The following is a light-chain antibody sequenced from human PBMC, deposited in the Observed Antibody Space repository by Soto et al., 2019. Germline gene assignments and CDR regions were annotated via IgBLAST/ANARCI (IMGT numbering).Light chain of an antibody. CDR2: AAS. J-gene: IGKJ5*01. CDR3: QQSYSTPPT. Sequence: DIQLTQSPSFLSASVGDRVTITCRASQGISSYLAWYQQKPGKAPKLLIYAASTLQSGVPSRFSGSGSGTEFTLTISSLQPEDFATYYCQQSYSTPPTFGQGTRLEIK. V-gene: IGKV1-9*01. CDR1: QGISSY.